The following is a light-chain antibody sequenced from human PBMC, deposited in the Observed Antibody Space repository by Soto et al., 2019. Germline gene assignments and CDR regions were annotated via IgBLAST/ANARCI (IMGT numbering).Light chain of an antibody. CDR2: GAS. V-gene: IGKV3-20*01. J-gene: IGKJ1*01. CDR3: QQYGTSRT. CDR1: QSVNSNY. Sequence: EIVLTQSPGTLSLSPGERATLSCRASQSVNSNYLAWYQQKPGQTPRLLISGASSRATGIPDRFSGSGSGTDFTLTISKLEPEEFAVYYCQQYGTSRTFGQGTKVEIK.